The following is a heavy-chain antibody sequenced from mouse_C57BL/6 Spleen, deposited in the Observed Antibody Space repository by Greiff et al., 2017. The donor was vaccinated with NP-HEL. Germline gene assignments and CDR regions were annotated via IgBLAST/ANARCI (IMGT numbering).Heavy chain of an antibody. CDR1: GYTFTSYW. V-gene: IGHV1-55*01. CDR2: IHPGSGST. J-gene: IGHJ2*01. Sequence: QVQLQQPGAELVKPGASVKMSCKASGYTFTSYWITWVKQRPGQGLEWIGDIHPGSGSTNYNEKFKSKATLTVDTSSSTAYMQLSSLTSEDSAVYYCARQGKFLLGFDGWGKGTTLTVSS. D-gene: IGHD3-3*01. CDR3: ARQGKFLLGFDG.